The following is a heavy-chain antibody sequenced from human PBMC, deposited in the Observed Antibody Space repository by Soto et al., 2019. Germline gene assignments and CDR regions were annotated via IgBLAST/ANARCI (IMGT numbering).Heavy chain of an antibody. Sequence: PSETLSLTCAVSGGSISSGGYSWSWIRQPPGKGLEWIGYIYHSGNTYYNPSLKSRVTISVDRSKNQFSLKLSSVTAADTAVYYCARLRGGQWPVMKLEYFDHWGQGTLVTVSS. CDR3: ARLRGGQWPVMKLEYFDH. CDR1: GGSISSGGYS. J-gene: IGHJ4*02. D-gene: IGHD6-19*01. CDR2: IYHSGNT. V-gene: IGHV4-30-2*01.